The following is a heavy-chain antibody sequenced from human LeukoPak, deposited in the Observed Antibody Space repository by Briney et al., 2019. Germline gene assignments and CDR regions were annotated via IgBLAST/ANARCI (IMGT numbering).Heavy chain of an antibody. CDR1: GFPFSSYS. Sequence: PTGGSLRLSCAASGFPFSSYSMNWVRQAPGKGLEWVSYISSSSNTIYYADSVKGRFTISRDNAKNSLYLQMNSLRAEDTAVYYCARDGGSVWEDWGQGTLVTVSS. CDR3: ARDGGSVWED. D-gene: IGHD6-19*01. CDR2: ISSSSNTI. J-gene: IGHJ4*02. V-gene: IGHV3-48*01.